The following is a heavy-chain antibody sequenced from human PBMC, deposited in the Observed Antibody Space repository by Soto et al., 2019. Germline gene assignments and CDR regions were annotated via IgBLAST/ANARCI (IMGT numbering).Heavy chain of an antibody. CDR2: IYYSGST. D-gene: IGHD3-9*01. CDR1: VDSIRSGNHY. Sequence: SETLSLTCTFSVDSIRSGNHYCSWIRQPPGKGLEWIGYIYYSGSTYYSPSLKSRVTISVDTSKNQFSLKLNSVTAADTAVYYCARVDILTLSGCMDVWGEGTTVSVSS. CDR3: ARVDILTLSGCMDV. J-gene: IGHJ6*04. V-gene: IGHV4-30-4*01.